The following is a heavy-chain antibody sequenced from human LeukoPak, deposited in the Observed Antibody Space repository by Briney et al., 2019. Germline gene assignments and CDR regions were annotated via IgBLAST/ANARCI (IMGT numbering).Heavy chain of an antibody. Sequence: GGSLRLSCAASGFSFRDYWMSWVRQAPGKGLEWVADIEPDGSGKTYVDSVKGRFTISRDNAQQSLYLQMDTLTAEDTAVYYCVTSWVRQQRDFWGQGTLVAVSS. D-gene: IGHD3-10*01. CDR2: IEPDGSGK. V-gene: IGHV3-7*01. CDR1: GFSFRDYW. J-gene: IGHJ4*02. CDR3: VTSWVRQQRDF.